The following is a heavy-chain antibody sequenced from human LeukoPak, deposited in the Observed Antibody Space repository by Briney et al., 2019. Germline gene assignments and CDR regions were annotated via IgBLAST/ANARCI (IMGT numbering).Heavy chain of an antibody. D-gene: IGHD3-10*01. Sequence: GECLKISCKGSGYNFTSYWIGWVRQMPGKGLEWMGIIYPGDSDTRYSPSFQGQVTISADKSISTAYLQWSSLKASDTAMYYCARGVRGVISVFDYWGQGTLVTVSS. J-gene: IGHJ4*02. V-gene: IGHV5-51*01. CDR1: GYNFTSYW. CDR3: ARGVRGVISVFDY. CDR2: IYPGDSDT.